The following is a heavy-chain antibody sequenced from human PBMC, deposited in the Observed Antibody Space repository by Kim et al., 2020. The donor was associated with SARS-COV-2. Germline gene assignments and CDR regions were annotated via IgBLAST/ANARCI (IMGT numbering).Heavy chain of an antibody. CDR2: IYYSGST. Sequence: SETLSLTCTVSGGSVSSGSYYWSWIRQPPGKGLEWIGYIYYSGSTNYNPSLKSRVTISVDTSKNQFSLKLSSVTAADTAVYYCARDPGAGYYLNYYGMDVWGQGTTVTVSS. CDR1: GGSVSSGSYY. D-gene: IGHD3-9*01. CDR3: ARDPGAGYYLNYYGMDV. V-gene: IGHV4-61*01. J-gene: IGHJ6*02.